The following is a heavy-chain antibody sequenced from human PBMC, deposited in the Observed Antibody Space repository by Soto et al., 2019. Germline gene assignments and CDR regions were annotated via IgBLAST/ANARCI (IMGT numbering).Heavy chain of an antibody. CDR2: ITGLGGGT. V-gene: IGHV3-23*01. J-gene: IGHJ4*02. CDR1: GFTFSNYA. Sequence: HLLESGGGLVQPGGSLRLSCAASGFTFSNYAVSWVRQAPGKGLEWVSSITGLGGGTYYADSVQGRFIISRDNSKNTLSLQMNSLRAEDTAIYYCAKGRNDDILTAYHAFDYWGQGTLVTVSS. CDR3: AKGRNDDILTAYHAFDY. D-gene: IGHD3-9*01.